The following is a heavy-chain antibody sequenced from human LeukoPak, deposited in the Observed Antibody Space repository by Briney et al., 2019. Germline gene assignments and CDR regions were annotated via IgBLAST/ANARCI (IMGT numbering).Heavy chain of an antibody. CDR3: ARGGYSGYDLNWFDP. Sequence: SETLSLTCAVYGGSFSGYYWSWIRQPPGKGLEWIGEINHSGSTNYNPSLKSRVTISVDTSKNQFSLKLSSVTAADTAVYYYARGGYSGYDLNWFDPWGQGTLVTVSS. CDR2: INHSGST. J-gene: IGHJ5*02. D-gene: IGHD5-12*01. CDR1: GGSFSGYY. V-gene: IGHV4-34*01.